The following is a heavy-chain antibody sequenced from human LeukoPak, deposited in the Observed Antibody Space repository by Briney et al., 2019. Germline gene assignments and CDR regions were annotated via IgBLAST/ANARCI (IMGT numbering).Heavy chain of an antibody. J-gene: IGHJ6*04. CDR3: ARAPTTVPPRSYYYGMDV. CDR1: GGSVSSGSYY. Sequence: SETLSLTCTVSGGSVSSGSYYWSWIRQPPGKGLEWIGYIYYSGSTNYNPSLKSRVTISVDTSKNQFSLKLSSVTAADTAVYYCARAPTTVPPRSYYYGMDVWGKGTTVTVSS. CDR2: IYYSGST. D-gene: IGHD4-17*01. V-gene: IGHV4-61*01.